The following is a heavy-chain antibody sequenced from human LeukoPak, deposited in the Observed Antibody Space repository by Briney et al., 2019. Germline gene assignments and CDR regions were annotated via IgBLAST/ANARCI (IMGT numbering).Heavy chain of an antibody. CDR2: IYYSGSI. J-gene: IGHJ4*02. CDR3: ARDLQSGPPVG. V-gene: IGHV4-59*01. CDR1: GGSIRSDY. D-gene: IGHD3-16*01. Sequence: SETLSLTCTVSGGSIRSDYWSWIRQPPGKGLEWIGYIYYSGSINYNPSLKSRVTISVDTSKNQFSLKVSSVTAADTAVYYCARDLQSGPPVGWGQGTLVTVSS.